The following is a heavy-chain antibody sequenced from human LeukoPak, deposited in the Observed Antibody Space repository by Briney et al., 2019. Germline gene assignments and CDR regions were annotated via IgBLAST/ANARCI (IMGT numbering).Heavy chain of an antibody. J-gene: IGHJ4*02. V-gene: IGHV1-18*01. D-gene: IGHD3-22*01. CDR1: GCTFTSYG. CDR2: ISAYNGNT. CDR3: ARSSPPRYYYDSSGSYGYYFDY. Sequence: GASVKVSCKASGCTFTSYGISWVRQAPGQGLEWMGWISAYNGNTNYAQKLQGRVTMTRDTSTSTAYMELRSLRSDDTAVYYCARSSPPRYYYDSSGSYGYYFDYWGQGTLVTVSS.